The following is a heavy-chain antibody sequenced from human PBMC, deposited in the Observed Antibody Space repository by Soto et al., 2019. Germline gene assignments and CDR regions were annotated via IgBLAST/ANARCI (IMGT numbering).Heavy chain of an antibody. CDR3: ARDRKLVIPGNYYYYGMDV. V-gene: IGHV4-59*01. Sequence: SETLSLTCSVSVGSIRDYFWTWVRQPPGKGLEWIGYISSSGTIKYNSALKSRVTISLDTSRNHFSLKLSSVTTADTAVYFCARDRKLVIPGNYYYYGMDVWGQGTTVTVSS. J-gene: IGHJ6*02. D-gene: IGHD1-1*01. CDR1: VGSIRDYF. CDR2: ISSSGTI.